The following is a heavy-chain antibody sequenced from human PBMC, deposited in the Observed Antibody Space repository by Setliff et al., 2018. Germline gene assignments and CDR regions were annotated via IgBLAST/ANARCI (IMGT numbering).Heavy chain of an antibody. CDR2: IKEDGGEK. Sequence: GGSLRLSCGASGFTFSSHWMTWVRQAPGKGLEWVANIKEDGGEKYYVDSVKGRFTISRDNAKTSLYLQMDSLRVEDTAVYFCARSPGWIPWFDSWGQGTLVTVSS. CDR3: ARSPGWIPWFDS. J-gene: IGHJ5*01. V-gene: IGHV3-7*01. CDR1: GFTFSSHW. D-gene: IGHD5-18*01.